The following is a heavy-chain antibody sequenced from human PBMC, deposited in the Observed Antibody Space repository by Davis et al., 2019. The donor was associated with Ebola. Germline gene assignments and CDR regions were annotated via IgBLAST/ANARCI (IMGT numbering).Heavy chain of an antibody. CDR2: IGTAGDT. V-gene: IGHV3-13*01. CDR1: GFTFSSYD. Sequence: PGGSLRLSCAASGFTFSSYDMQWVRQATGKGLEWISSIGTAGDTHYSGSVKGRFTISRENAKNSLYLQMDSLRADDTAVYYCARDPSGWGLDVWGQGTTVTVSS. J-gene: IGHJ6*02. D-gene: IGHD1-14*01. CDR3: ARDPSGWGLDV.